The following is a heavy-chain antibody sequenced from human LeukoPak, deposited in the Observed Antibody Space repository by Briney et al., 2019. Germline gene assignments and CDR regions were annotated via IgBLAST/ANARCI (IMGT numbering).Heavy chain of an antibody. V-gene: IGHV1-8*01. J-gene: IGHJ3*02. CDR2: MNPNSGNT. Sequence: ASVKVSCKASGYTFTSYDINWVRQATGQGLEWMGWMNPNSGNTGYAQKFQGRVTMTRNTSISTAYMELSSLRSEDTAVYYCXXXXXXXXYYDSSGSHDAFDIWGQGTMVTVSS. CDR3: XXXXXXXXYYDSSGSHDAFDI. D-gene: IGHD3-22*01. CDR1: GYTFTSYD.